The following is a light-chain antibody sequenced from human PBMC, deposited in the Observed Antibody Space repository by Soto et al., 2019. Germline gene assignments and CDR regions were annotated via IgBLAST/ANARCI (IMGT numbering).Light chain of an antibody. CDR3: QQSYRTPYT. Sequence: DIQMTQSPSSLSASVGDRVTITCRASQSISKYLNWYQQKPGKAPSLLMYAVSSLQGGVPPRFSGSASGTNFSLTIAGLRREDFATYHCQQSYRTPYTFGQGTKLEIK. CDR1: QSISKY. CDR2: AVS. V-gene: IGKV1-39*01. J-gene: IGKJ2*01.